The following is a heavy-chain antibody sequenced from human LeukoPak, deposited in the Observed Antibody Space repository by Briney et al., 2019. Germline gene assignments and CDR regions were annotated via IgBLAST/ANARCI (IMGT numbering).Heavy chain of an antibody. D-gene: IGHD6-13*01. CDR2: INPNSGGT. CDR3: ARTPGYSSSWNFDY. CDR1: GGTFSSYA. Sequence: ASVKVSCKTSGGTFSSYAISWVRQAPGQGLEWMGGINPNSGGTNYAQKFQGRVTMTRDTSISTAYVELSRLRSDDTAVYYCARTPGYSSSWNFDYWGQGTLVTVSS. V-gene: IGHV1-2*02. J-gene: IGHJ4*02.